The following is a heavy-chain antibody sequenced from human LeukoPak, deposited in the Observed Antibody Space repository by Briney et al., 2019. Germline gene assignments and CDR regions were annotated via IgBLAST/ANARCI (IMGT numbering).Heavy chain of an antibody. Sequence: ASVKVSCKVSGYTLTELSMHWVRQAPGKGLEWMGGFDPEDGETIYAQKFQGRVTMTEDTSTDTAYMELSSLRSEDTAVYYCASKSGSYRGDNWFDPWGQGTLVTVSS. CDR2: FDPEDGET. J-gene: IGHJ5*02. CDR3: ASKSGSYRGDNWFDP. V-gene: IGHV1-24*01. D-gene: IGHD1-26*01. CDR1: GYTLTELS.